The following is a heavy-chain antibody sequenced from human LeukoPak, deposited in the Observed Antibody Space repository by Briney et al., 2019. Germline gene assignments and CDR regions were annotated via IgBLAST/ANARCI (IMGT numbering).Heavy chain of an antibody. D-gene: IGHD6-13*01. CDR2: IYYSGST. CDR1: GGSISSYY. Sequence: PSETLSLTCTVSGGSISSYYWSWIRQPPGKGLEWIGYIYYSGSTNYNPSLKSRVTISVDTSMNQFSLKLSSVTAADTAVYYCARLSSSSWYPAKYYYYGMDVWGQGTTVTVSS. J-gene: IGHJ6*02. V-gene: IGHV4-59*08. CDR3: ARLSSSSWYPAKYYYYGMDV.